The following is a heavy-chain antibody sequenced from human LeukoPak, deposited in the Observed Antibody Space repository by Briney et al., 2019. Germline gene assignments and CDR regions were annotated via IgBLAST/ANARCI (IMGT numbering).Heavy chain of an antibody. CDR2: ISWNSGSI. Sequence: GRSLRLSCAASGFTFDDYAMHWVRQAPGKGLEWVSGISWNSGSIGYADSVKGRFTISRDNAKNSLYLQMNSLRAEDTALYYCAKDGGVGAMFALYYFDYWGQGTLVTVSS. CDR1: GFTFDDYA. D-gene: IGHD1-26*01. V-gene: IGHV3-9*01. CDR3: AKDGGVGAMFALYYFDY. J-gene: IGHJ4*02.